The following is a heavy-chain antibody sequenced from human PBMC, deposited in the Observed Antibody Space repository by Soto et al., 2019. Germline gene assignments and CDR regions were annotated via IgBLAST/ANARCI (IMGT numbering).Heavy chain of an antibody. J-gene: IGHJ4*02. V-gene: IGHV3-7*01. CDR3: ARGPFDY. CDR1: GFTFSNYW. Sequence: EAQLVESGGGLVQPGGSLRLSCAASGFTFSNYWMSWVRQAPGKGLEWVANIKQDGSEKYYVDSVKGRFTISRDNAKNSLYLQMNSLRAEDTAVYYCARGPFDYWGQGTLVTVSS. CDR2: IKQDGSEK.